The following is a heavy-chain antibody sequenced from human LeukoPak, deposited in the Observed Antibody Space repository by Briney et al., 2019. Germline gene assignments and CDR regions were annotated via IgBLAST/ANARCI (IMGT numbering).Heavy chain of an antibody. Sequence: GSLRLSCAASGFTFDDYGMSWVRQPPGKGLEWIGEIYHSGSTNYNPSLKSRVTISVDKSKNQFSLKLSSVTAADTAVYYCARGRGATTHYGMDVWGQGTTVTVSS. J-gene: IGHJ6*02. CDR3: ARGRGATTHYGMDV. CDR2: IYHSGST. CDR1: GFTFDDYG. V-gene: IGHV4-4*02. D-gene: IGHD1-26*01.